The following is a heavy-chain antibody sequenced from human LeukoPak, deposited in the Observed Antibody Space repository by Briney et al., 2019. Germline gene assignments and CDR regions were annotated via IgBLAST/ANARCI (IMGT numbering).Heavy chain of an antibody. V-gene: IGHV4-59*08. CDR2: ISYGGST. Sequence: SETLSLTCTVSGGSITSYHWSWIRQPPGKGLEWIGYISYGGSTNYNPSLKSRVTISLDTSKNQFSLKLSSVTAADTAVYYCARHYWGYGSGDSGAYFDYWGQGTLVTVSS. D-gene: IGHD3-10*01. CDR3: ARHYWGYGSGDSGAYFDY. CDR1: GGSITSYH. J-gene: IGHJ4*02.